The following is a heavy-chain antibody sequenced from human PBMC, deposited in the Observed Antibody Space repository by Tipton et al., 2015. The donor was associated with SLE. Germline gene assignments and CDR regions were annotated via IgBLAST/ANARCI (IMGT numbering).Heavy chain of an antibody. V-gene: IGHV3-23*03. Sequence: SLRLSCAASGFTFSSYAMSWVRQAPGKGLEWVSVIYSGGSSTYYADSVKGRFTISRDNSKNTLYLQMNSLRAEDTAVYYCAKDNFYDSSGYYDYWGQGTLVTVSS. CDR3: AKDNFYDSSGYYDY. J-gene: IGHJ4*02. CDR2: IYSGGSST. D-gene: IGHD3-22*01. CDR1: GFTFSSYA.